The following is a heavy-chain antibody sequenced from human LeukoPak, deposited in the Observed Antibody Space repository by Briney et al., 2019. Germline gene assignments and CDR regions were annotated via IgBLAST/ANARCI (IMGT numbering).Heavy chain of an antibody. CDR3: ARGLTAAAAGTSGFDP. CDR1: GGTFSSYA. V-gene: IGHV1-69*05. D-gene: IGHD6-13*01. Sequence: SVTVSCKASGGTFSSYAISWVRQAHGQGLEWMGGIIPIFGTANYAKKSQGRVTITTDESTSTAYMELSSLRSEDTAVDYCARGLTAAAAGTSGFDPWGQGTLVTVSS. CDR2: IIPIFGTA. J-gene: IGHJ5*02.